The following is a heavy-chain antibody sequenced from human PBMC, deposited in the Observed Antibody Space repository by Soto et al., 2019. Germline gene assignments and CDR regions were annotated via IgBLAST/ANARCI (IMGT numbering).Heavy chain of an antibody. CDR1: GFFFNNYA. CDR3: ARAFTGQQPRRGDYYYALDV. V-gene: IGHV3-13*05. J-gene: IGHJ6*02. CDR2: IGAADDP. D-gene: IGHD6-13*01. Sequence: QLVESWGGLTQAGGALRLSCVGSGFFFNNYAMHWVRQVRGKGLECVSSIGAADDPYYSVSVQGRFIVSRDNAQKSLYLKMNNLRAGDAAVYFCARAFTGQQPRRGDYYYALDVWGRGTTVTVSS.